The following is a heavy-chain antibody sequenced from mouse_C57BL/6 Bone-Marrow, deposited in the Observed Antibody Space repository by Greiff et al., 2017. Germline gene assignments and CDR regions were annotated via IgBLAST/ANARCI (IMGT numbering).Heavy chain of an antibody. CDR3: AHFSWYFDV. V-gene: IGHV1-81*01. J-gene: IGHJ1*03. Sequence: QVQLQQSGAELARPGASVKLSCKASGYTFTSYGISWVKQRTGQGLEWIGEIYPRSGNTYYTEKFKGKATLTADKSSSPAYMELRSLTSEDSAVSFCAHFSWYFDVWGTGTTVTVSS. CDR2: IYPRSGNT. CDR1: GYTFTSYG.